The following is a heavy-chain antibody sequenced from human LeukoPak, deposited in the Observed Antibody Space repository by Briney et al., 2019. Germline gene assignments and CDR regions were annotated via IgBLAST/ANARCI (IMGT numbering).Heavy chain of an antibody. CDR2: IRYDGSNK. Sequence: GGSLRLSCVATGFRFTSAWMVWVRQAPGKGLEWVAFIRYDGSNKYYADSVKGRFTISRNNAKNSLYLQMNTLRAEDTAVYYCVHQRSYGGNPLDHWGQGTPVTVSS. V-gene: IGHV3-30*02. CDR3: VHQRSYGGNPLDH. D-gene: IGHD4-23*01. CDR1: GFRFTSAW. J-gene: IGHJ4*02.